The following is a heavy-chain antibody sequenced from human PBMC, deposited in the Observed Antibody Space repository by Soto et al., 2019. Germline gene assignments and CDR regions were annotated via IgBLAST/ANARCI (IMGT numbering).Heavy chain of an antibody. J-gene: IGHJ4*02. CDR3: EGDWRSGSYGYYFDY. CDR1: GFTFSSYE. D-gene: IGHD1-26*01. CDR2: ISSSGSTI. V-gene: IGHV3-48*03. Sequence: GGSLRLSCAASGFTFSSYEMNWVRQAPGKGLEWVSYISSSGSTIYYADSVKGRFTISRDNAKNSLYLQMNSLRAEDTAVYYCEGDWRSGSYGYYFDYWGQGTLVTVSS.